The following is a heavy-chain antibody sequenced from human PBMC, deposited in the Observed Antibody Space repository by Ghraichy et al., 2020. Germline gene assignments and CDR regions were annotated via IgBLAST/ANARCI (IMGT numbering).Heavy chain of an antibody. CDR3: AKARTMIVVVPLDY. CDR2: ISGSGGST. V-gene: IGHV3-23*01. J-gene: IGHJ4*02. D-gene: IGHD3-22*01. Sequence: GESLNISCAASGFTFSSYAMSWVRQAPGKGLEWVSAISGSGGSTYYADSVKGRFTISRDNSKNTLYLQMNSLRAEDTAVYYCAKARTMIVVVPLDYWGQGTLVTVSS. CDR1: GFTFSSYA.